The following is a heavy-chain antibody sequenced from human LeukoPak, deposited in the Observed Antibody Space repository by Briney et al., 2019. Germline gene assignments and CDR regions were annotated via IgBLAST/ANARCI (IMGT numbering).Heavy chain of an antibody. D-gene: IGHD3-22*01. CDR3: ARDLAYYYDSSYD. V-gene: IGHV3-23*01. CDR1: GFTFSSYA. CDR2: ISGSGSRT. Sequence: GGSLRLSCAASGFTFSSYAMSWIRQAPGKGLECVSEISGSGSRTYYADSVKGRFTISRDNAKNSLFLQMNSLRAEDTAVYFCARDLAYYYDSSYDWGQGTLVTVSS. J-gene: IGHJ4*02.